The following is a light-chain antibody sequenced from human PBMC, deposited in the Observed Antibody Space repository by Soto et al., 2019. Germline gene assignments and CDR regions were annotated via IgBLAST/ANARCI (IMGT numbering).Light chain of an antibody. Sequence: DIQMTQSPSSLSASVGDRVTITCRASQSISSYLNWYQQKPGKAPKLLIYAASSLQSGVPSRFRGSGSGTYFTLTISSLQPEDFSTYYCQQSYSTPLTFGGGTKVEI. J-gene: IGKJ4*01. CDR2: AAS. CDR3: QQSYSTPLT. CDR1: QSISSY. V-gene: IGKV1-39*01.